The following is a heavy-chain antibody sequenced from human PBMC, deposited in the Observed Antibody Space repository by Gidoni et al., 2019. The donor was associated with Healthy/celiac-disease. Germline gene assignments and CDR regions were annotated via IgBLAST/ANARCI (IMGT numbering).Heavy chain of an antibody. V-gene: IGHV3-30*18. D-gene: IGHD3-10*01. CDR3: AKDFSYYGSGSPFDY. J-gene: IGHJ4*02. Sequence: QVQLVESGGGVVQPGSSLILSCAASGFTFSSYGMHWVRQAPGQGLEWVAVISYDGSNKYYADSVKGRFTISRDNSKNTLYLQMNSLRAEDTAVYYCAKDFSYYGSGSPFDYWGQGTLVTVSS. CDR2: ISYDGSNK. CDR1: GFTFSSYG.